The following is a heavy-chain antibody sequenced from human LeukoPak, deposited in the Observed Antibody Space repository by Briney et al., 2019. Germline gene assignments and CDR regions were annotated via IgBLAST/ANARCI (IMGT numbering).Heavy chain of an antibody. CDR3: VKGPYSSGWYKGGQCYFDY. CDR2: ISGSGGST. V-gene: IGHV3-23*01. Sequence: GGSLRLSCAASGFTFSSYAMSWVRQAPGKGLEWVSAISGSGGSTYYADSVKGRFTISRDNSKNTLYLQMNSLRAEDTAVYYCVKGPYSSGWYKGGQCYFDYWGQGTLVTVSS. J-gene: IGHJ4*02. D-gene: IGHD6-19*01. CDR1: GFTFSSYA.